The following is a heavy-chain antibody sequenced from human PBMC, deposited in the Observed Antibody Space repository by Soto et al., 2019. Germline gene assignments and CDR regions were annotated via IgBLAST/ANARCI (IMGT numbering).Heavy chain of an antibody. V-gene: IGHV4-59*08. CDR2: IYYSGST. CDR1: GGSISSYY. CDR3: ARRYGWAFDI. Sequence: QVQLQESGPGLVKPSETLSLTCTVSGGSISSYYWSWIRQPPGKGLECIGYIYYSGSTNYNASFTSRVTISVDTSKNHFSLKLSSVTAADTAVYYCARRYGWAFDIWGQGTMVTVSS. J-gene: IGHJ3*02. D-gene: IGHD3-16*01.